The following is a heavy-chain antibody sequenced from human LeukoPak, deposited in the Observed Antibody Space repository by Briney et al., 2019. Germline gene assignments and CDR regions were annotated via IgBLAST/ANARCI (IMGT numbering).Heavy chain of an antibody. Sequence: PSGTLSLTCAVSGGSISSSNWWSWVRHPPGKGLEWIGEIYHSGSTNYNPSLKSRVTISVDKSKNQFSLKLSSVTAADTAVYYCARDLAAAPRAFDYWGQGTLVTVSS. D-gene: IGHD6-13*01. J-gene: IGHJ4*02. CDR2: IYHSGST. CDR1: GGSISSSNW. CDR3: ARDLAAAPRAFDY. V-gene: IGHV4-4*02.